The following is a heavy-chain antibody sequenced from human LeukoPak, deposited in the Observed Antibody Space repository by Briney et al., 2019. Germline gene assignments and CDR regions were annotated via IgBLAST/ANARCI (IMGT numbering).Heavy chain of an antibody. CDR2: INSNSGGT. CDR3: ARALSMVRGAPGPNWFDP. Sequence: GASVKVSCKASGYTFTGYYMHWVRQAPGQGLEWMGWINSNSGGTNYAQKFQGWVTMTRDTSISTAYMELSRLRSDDTAVYYCARALSMVRGAPGPNWFDPWGQGTLVTVSS. D-gene: IGHD3-10*01. CDR1: GYTFTGYY. V-gene: IGHV1-2*04. J-gene: IGHJ5*02.